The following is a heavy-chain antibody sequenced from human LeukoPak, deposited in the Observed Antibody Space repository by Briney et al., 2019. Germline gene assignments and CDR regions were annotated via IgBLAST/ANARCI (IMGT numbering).Heavy chain of an antibody. J-gene: IGHJ4*02. D-gene: IGHD2-8*02. V-gene: IGHV3-7*01. Sequence: GGSLRLSCAASGSTYSSYWMSWVRQSPGKGLEWVANIKPDGSDKSYVDSVKGRFTISRDNAKNSLFLQMDSLRAEDTAVYYCARGGGLCYNWGQGSLVAVSS. CDR3: ARGGGLCYN. CDR1: GSTYSSYW. CDR2: IKPDGSDK.